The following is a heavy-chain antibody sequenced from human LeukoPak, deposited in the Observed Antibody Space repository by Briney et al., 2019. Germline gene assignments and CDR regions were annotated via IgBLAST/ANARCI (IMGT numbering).Heavy chain of an antibody. Sequence: PGGSLRLSCVGSGFSFSTYSFNWVRQAPGKGLEWVSCISRSSSDIYYADSVKGRFTISRDNANKSLYLQLNSLRAEDTAVYFCAREPIYGLNFDYWGQGTLVTVSS. J-gene: IGHJ4*02. CDR2: ISRSSSDI. CDR1: GFSFSTYS. V-gene: IGHV3-21*01. CDR3: AREPIYGLNFDY. D-gene: IGHD2/OR15-2a*01.